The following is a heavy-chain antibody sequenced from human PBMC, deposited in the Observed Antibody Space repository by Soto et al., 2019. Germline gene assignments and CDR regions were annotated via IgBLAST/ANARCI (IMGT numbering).Heavy chain of an antibody. CDR2: IYYSGST. V-gene: IGHV4-39*01. J-gene: IGHJ4*02. D-gene: IGHD3-3*01. CDR3: AGRGEWLLAAPFDY. Sequence: PSETLSLTCTVSGGSISSSSYYWGWIRQPPGKGLEWIGSIYYSGSTYYNPSLKSRVTISVDTSKNQFSLKLSSVTAADTAVYYCAGRGEWLLAAPFDYWGQGTLVTVSS. CDR1: GGSISSSSYY.